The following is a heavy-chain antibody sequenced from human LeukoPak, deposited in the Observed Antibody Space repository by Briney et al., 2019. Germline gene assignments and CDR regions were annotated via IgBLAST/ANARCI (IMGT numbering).Heavy chain of an antibody. J-gene: IGHJ4*02. CDR2: IYYSGST. CDR1: GGSISSGGYY. D-gene: IGHD5-12*01. V-gene: IGHV4-31*03. CDR3: ARARGGHRGYDYEISVLGY. Sequence: PSQTLSLTCTVSGGSISSGGYYWSWIRQHPGKGLEWIGYIYYSGSTYYNPSLKSRVTISVDTSKNQFSLKLSSVTAADTAVYYCARARGGHRGYDYEISVLGYWGQGTLVTVSS.